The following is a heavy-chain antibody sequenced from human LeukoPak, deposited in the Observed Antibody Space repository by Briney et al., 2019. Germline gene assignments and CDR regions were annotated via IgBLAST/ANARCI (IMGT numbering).Heavy chain of an antibody. J-gene: IGHJ3*02. Sequence: GGSLRLSCAASGFTFDDYGMSWVRQAPGKGLEWVSGINWNGGITVYADSVKGRFTISRDNAKNSLYLQMNSLRAEDTALYYCVGSGSNAFDIWGQGTMVTVSS. V-gene: IGHV3-20*04. CDR3: VGSGSNAFDI. D-gene: IGHD3-10*01. CDR1: GFTFDDYG. CDR2: INWNGGIT.